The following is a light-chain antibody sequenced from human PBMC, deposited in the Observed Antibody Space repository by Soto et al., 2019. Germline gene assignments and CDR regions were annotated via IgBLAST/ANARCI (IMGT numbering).Light chain of an antibody. CDR3: QQYGTPPIT. Sequence: IVLTQSPGSLSLSPGERATLSCRASQSVSSSYLAWYQQKPGQAPRLLIYGASSRATGIPDRFSGSGSRTDFTLTISRLEPEDFAIYYCQQYGTPPITFGQGTRLEIK. CDR1: QSVSSSY. CDR2: GAS. V-gene: IGKV3-20*01. J-gene: IGKJ5*01.